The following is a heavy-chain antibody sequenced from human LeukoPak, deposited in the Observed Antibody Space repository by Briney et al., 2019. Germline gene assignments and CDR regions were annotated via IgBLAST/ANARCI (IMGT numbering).Heavy chain of an antibody. CDR2: IYYSGGT. Sequence: PSETLSLTCTVSGGSIRSYYWSWIRQPPGKGLEWIGYIYYSGGTNYNPSLKSRVTISVDTSKNRFSLKLTSVTAADTAVFYCARLPQRSDILTSYANSFDYWGQGTLVTVSS. V-gene: IGHV4-59*08. D-gene: IGHD3-9*01. CDR3: ARLPQRSDILTSYANSFDY. J-gene: IGHJ4*02. CDR1: GGSIRSYY.